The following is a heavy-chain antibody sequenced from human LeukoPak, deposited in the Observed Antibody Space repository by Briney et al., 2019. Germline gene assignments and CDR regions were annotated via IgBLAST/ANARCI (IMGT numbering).Heavy chain of an antibody. CDR3: ARRSSGCFDY. V-gene: IGHV3-30*02. Sequence: GGSLRLSCAASGFTFSNYGMHWVRQAPGRGLEWVAFVRYDGSNKYYADSVEGRFTISRDNSMNTLCLQMNSLRAEDTAVYYCARRSSGCFDYWGQGTMVTVSS. D-gene: IGHD6-19*01. CDR2: VRYDGSNK. CDR1: GFTFSNYG. J-gene: IGHJ4*02.